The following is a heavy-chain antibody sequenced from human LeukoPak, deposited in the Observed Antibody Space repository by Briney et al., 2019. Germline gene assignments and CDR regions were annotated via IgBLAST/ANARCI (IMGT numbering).Heavy chain of an antibody. J-gene: IGHJ4*02. CDR3: ARLDSSGYAIDY. D-gene: IGHD3-22*01. CDR1: GYSFTNYW. Sequence: GESLKISCKASGYSFTNYWIGWVRQMPGKGLEWMGIVYPDDSDTRFSPSFQGQVTISADKSISTAYLQWSSLKASDSAMYYCARLDSSGYAIDYWGQGTLVTVSS. V-gene: IGHV5-51*01. CDR2: VYPDDSDT.